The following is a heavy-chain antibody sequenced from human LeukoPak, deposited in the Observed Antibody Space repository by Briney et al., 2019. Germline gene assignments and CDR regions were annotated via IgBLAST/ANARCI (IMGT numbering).Heavy chain of an antibody. CDR2: ISSNGGST. V-gene: IGHV3-64D*06. D-gene: IGHD2-2*01. CDR1: GFTFSSYA. Sequence: PGGSLRLSCSASGFTFSSYAMHWVRQAPGKGLEYVSAISSNGGSTYYADSVKGRFTISRDNSKNTLYLQMSSLRAEDTAVYYCVRDKDCSSTSCYGLFDYWGQGTLVTVSA. CDR3: VRDKDCSSTSCYGLFDY. J-gene: IGHJ4*02.